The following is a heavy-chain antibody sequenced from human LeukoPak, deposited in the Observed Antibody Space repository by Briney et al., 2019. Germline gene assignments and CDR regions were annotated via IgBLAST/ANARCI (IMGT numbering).Heavy chain of an antibody. V-gene: IGHV3-9*01. D-gene: IGHD3-10*01. J-gene: IGHJ4*02. Sequence: PGRSLRLSCAASGFTFDDYAMHWVRHAPGKGQEWVSGISWNSGSIAYADSVKGRFTISRDNAKNSLYLQMNSLRAEDTAVYYCNYYGSGSYYAGDYWGQGTLVTVSS. CDR1: GFTFDDYA. CDR3: NYYGSGSYYAGDY. CDR2: ISWNSGSI.